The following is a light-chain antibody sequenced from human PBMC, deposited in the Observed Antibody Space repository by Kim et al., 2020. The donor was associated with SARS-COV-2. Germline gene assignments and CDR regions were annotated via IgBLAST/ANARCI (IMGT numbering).Light chain of an antibody. V-gene: IGKV1-39*01. CDR3: QQSYATPLFT. CDR2: AAS. J-gene: IGKJ3*01. CDR1: QSISNY. Sequence: SVGDRVTITCRASQSISNYLNWDQKKPGKAPKLLIYAASNLQRGVPSRFSGRGSGTDFTLTIISLQPEDFATYYCQQSYATPLFTFGPGTKVDIK.